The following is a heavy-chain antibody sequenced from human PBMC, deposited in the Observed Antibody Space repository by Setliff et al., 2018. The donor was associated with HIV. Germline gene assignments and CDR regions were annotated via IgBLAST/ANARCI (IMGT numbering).Heavy chain of an antibody. CDR2: IILVQGIP. CDR3: ARGGGYWFYNYGIDV. V-gene: IGHV1-69*10. CDR1: GGTFSNYG. Sequence: SVKVSCKPSGGTFSNYGISWVRQAPGQGFEWLGGIILVQGIPNYAQKFQGRVTITADVSTSTAYMELSSLRSEDTAVYYCARGGGYWFYNYGIDVWGQGTTVTVSS. J-gene: IGHJ6*02. D-gene: IGHD2-8*02.